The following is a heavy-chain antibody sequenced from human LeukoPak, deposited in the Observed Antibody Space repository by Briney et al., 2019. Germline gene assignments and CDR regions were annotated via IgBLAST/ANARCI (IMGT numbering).Heavy chain of an antibody. Sequence: SETLSLTCTVSGGSISSSSYYWGWIRQPPGKGLEWIGSIYYSGSTYYNPSLKSRVTISVDTSKNQFSLKLGSVTAADTAVYYCARHSGIAVSDAFDIWGQGTMVTVSS. D-gene: IGHD6-19*01. CDR3: ARHSGIAVSDAFDI. CDR2: IYYSGST. CDR1: GGSISSSSYY. J-gene: IGHJ3*02. V-gene: IGHV4-39*01.